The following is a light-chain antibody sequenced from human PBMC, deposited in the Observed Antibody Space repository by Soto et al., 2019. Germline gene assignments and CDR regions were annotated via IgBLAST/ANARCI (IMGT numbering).Light chain of an antibody. J-gene: IGLJ1*01. CDR2: EVN. V-gene: IGLV2-23*02. CDR1: NSDVGSYNL. CDR3: CSYGGRSTYV. Sequence: QSALTQPASVSGSPGQSITISCTGTNSDVGSYNLVSWYQQQPGKAPKLIIYEVNKRPSGISNRFSGSKSANTASLTISGLQAEDEADYYCCSYGGRSTYVFGTGTKV.